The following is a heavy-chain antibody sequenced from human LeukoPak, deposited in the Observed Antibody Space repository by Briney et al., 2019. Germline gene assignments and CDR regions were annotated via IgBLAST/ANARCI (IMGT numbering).Heavy chain of an antibody. V-gene: IGHV1-69*13. Sequence: SVKVSCKASGGTFISYAISWVRQAPGQGLEWMGGIIPIFGTANYAQKFQGRVTITADESTSTAYMELSSLRSEDTAVYYCATLPRGYSSGWYGKYFQHWGQGTLVTVSS. J-gene: IGHJ1*01. D-gene: IGHD6-19*01. CDR1: GGTFISYA. CDR3: ATLPRGYSSGWYGKYFQH. CDR2: IIPIFGTA.